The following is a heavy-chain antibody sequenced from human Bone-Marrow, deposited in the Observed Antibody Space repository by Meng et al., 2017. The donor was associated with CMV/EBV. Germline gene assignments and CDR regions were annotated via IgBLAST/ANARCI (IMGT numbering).Heavy chain of an antibody. Sequence: GGSLRPSVEAPGFTFSSYGMHWVRQAPGKGLEWVAFIRYDGSKTYYADSVKGRFTISRDNAKNSLYLHMNSLRVEDTAVYYCAREGSSAAARPLDYWGQGTLVTVSS. J-gene: IGHJ4*02. CDR1: GFTFSSYG. CDR3: AREGSSAAARPLDY. D-gene: IGHD6-6*01. V-gene: IGHV3-30*02. CDR2: IRYDGSKT.